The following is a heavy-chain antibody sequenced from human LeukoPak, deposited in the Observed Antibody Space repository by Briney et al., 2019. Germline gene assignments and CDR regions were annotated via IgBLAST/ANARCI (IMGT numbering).Heavy chain of an antibody. D-gene: IGHD2-2*01. CDR1: GFTFSSYS. J-gene: IGHJ6*03. V-gene: IGHV3-23*01. CDR2: ISGSGGST. CDR3: AKDPDIVVVPAYYMDV. Sequence: GGSLRLSCAASGFTFSSYSMNWVRQAPGKGLEWVSAISGSGGSTYYADSVKGRFTISRDNSKNTLYLQMNSLRAEDTAVYYCAKDPDIVVVPAYYMDVWGKGTTVTVSS.